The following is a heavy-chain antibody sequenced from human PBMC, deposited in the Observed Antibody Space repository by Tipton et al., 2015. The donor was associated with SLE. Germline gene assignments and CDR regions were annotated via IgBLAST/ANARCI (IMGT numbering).Heavy chain of an antibody. CDR2: IFSGGSST. Sequence: GSLRLSCAASGFTFSSYAMSWVRQAPGKGLEWVSLIFSGGSSTYYADAVKGRFSMSRDDSKNTVYLQMNSLRAEDTALYYCVKWGTTVTTFASYYFDSWGQGTLVAVSS. D-gene: IGHD4-17*01. V-gene: IGHV3-23*03. CDR3: VKWGTTVTTFASYYFDS. J-gene: IGHJ4*02. CDR1: GFTFSSYA.